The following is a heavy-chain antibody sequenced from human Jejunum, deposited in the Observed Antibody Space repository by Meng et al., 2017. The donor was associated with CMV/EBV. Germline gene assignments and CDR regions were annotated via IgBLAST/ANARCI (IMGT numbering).Heavy chain of an antibody. J-gene: IGHJ4*02. V-gene: IGHV4-39*07. Sequence: VHPKAPGPGLGKPPQPLSLTCTVSGGSISGSSYYWGWIRQPPGKGLECLATVYSTGSTYYDPSLKSRVTISVDTSKNQFSLRLSSVTAADTAVYYCARVWQPNYYFDYWGQGTLVTVSS. CDR1: GGSISGSSYY. CDR2: VYSTGST. CDR3: ARVWQPNYYFDY. D-gene: IGHD6-13*01.